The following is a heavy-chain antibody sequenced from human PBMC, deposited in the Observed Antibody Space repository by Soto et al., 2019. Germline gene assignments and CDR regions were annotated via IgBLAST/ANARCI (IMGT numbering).Heavy chain of an antibody. Sequence: SETLSLTCTVSGGSISSYYWSWIRQPPGKGLEWIGYIYYSGSTNYNPSLKSRVTISVDTSKNQFSLKLSSVTAADTAVYYCASLPVRNSGSYVPFDYWGQGTLVTVSS. V-gene: IGHV4-59*08. J-gene: IGHJ4*02. CDR2: IYYSGST. CDR1: GGSISSYY. CDR3: ASLPVRNSGSYVPFDY. D-gene: IGHD1-26*01.